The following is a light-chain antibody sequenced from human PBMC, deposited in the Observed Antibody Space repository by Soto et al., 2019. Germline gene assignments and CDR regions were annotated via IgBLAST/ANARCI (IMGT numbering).Light chain of an antibody. Sequence: EIVLTQSPATLSLSPGERATLSCRASQSVRRYLAWYQQKPGQAPRLLTYDASTRATGIPARFSGSGSETDFTLTITSLEPEDFAVYYCQQRNNWPPITVGQGTRLEIK. CDR2: DAS. CDR1: QSVRRY. J-gene: IGKJ5*01. V-gene: IGKV3-11*01. CDR3: QQRNNWPPIT.